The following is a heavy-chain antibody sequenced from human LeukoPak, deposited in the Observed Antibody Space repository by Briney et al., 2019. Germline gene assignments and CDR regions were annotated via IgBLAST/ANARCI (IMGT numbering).Heavy chain of an antibody. CDR1: GYSFTGYY. V-gene: IGHV1-2*02. CDR2: INPGGGVT. D-gene: IGHD6-19*01. J-gene: IGHJ2*01. CDR3: ARLGSSGWIRYWYFDL. Sequence: ASMKVSCKASGYSFTGYYLHWVRQAPGQGLEWMGWINPGGGVTKFAQRFQGRVTMTTDKSISTAYLQWSSLKASDTAMYYCARLGSSGWIRYWYFDLWGRGTLVTVSS.